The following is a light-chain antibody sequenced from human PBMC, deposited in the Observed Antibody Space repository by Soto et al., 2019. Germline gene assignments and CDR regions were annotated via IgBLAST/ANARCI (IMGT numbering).Light chain of an antibody. V-gene: IGKV3-20*01. CDR1: QSVSIY. Sequence: EIVLTQSPGTLSLSPGERATLSCRASQSVSIYLAWYQQKPGQAPRLLIYGASSRATGIPDRFSGSGSGTDFTLTISRLEPEDFAVYYCQRHTSSPWTFGQGTKVDIK. CDR2: GAS. J-gene: IGKJ1*01. CDR3: QRHTSSPWT.